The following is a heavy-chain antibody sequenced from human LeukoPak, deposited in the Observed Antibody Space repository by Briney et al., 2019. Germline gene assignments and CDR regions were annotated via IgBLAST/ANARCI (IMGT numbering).Heavy chain of an antibody. CDR2: INPDSGGT. D-gene: IGHD1-26*01. CDR1: GYTFTGYY. J-gene: IGHJ4*02. CDR3: ASGSGTYSSDY. V-gene: IGHV1-2*06. Sequence: ASVKVSCKASGYTFTGYYMHWVRQAPGQGLEWMGRINPDSGGTNYAQKFQGRVTMTRDTSITTAYMELSRLTSGDTAMYYCASGSGTYSSDYWGQGTLVTVSS.